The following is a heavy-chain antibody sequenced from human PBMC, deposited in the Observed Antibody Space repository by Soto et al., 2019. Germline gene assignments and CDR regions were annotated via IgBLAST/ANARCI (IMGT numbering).Heavy chain of an antibody. V-gene: IGHV2-26*01. CDR1: GFSLSNARMG. CDR2: IFSNDEK. Sequence: QVTLKESGPVLVNPTETLTLTCTVSGFSLSNARMGVSWIRQPPGKALEWLAHIFSNDEKSYSTSLKSRLTISKDTSKSQVVLTMTNMDPVDTATYYCARIEAVRGVDYYYGMDVWGQGTTVTVSS. J-gene: IGHJ6*02. CDR3: ARIEAVRGVDYYYGMDV. D-gene: IGHD3-10*01.